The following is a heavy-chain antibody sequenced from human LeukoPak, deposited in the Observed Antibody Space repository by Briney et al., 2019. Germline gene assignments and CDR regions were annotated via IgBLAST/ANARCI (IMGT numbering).Heavy chain of an antibody. D-gene: IGHD3-9*01. Sequence: GESLKIFCKGSGYSFTSYWIGWVRQMPGKGLEWMGIIYPGDSDTRYSPSFQGQVTISADKSISTAYLQWSSLKASDTAMYYCARVTNDILTGYTDAFDIWGQGTMVTASS. CDR1: GYSFTSYW. V-gene: IGHV5-51*01. J-gene: IGHJ3*02. CDR3: ARVTNDILTGYTDAFDI. CDR2: IYPGDSDT.